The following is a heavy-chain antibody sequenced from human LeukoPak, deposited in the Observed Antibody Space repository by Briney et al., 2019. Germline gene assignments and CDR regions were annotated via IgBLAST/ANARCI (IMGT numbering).Heavy chain of an antibody. D-gene: IGHD3-10*01. CDR2: IYYSGST. J-gene: IGHJ5*02. CDR1: GGSISSSSYY. V-gene: IGHV4-39*01. CDR3: ARGRELLWFGVTKNWFDP. Sequence: SETLSLTCTVSGGSISSSSYYWGWIRQPPGKGLEWIGSIYYSGSTYYNPSLKSRVTISVDTSKNQFSLKLSSVTAADTAVYYCARGRELLWFGVTKNWFDPWGQGTLVTVSS.